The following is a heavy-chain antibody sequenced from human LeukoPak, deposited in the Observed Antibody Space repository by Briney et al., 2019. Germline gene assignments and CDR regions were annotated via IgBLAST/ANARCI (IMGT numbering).Heavy chain of an antibody. D-gene: IGHD5-18*01. CDR2: INHSGST. Sequence: SETLSLTCAVYGGSFSGYYWSWIRQPPGKGLEWIGEINHSGSTNYNPSLKSRATISVDTSKNQFSLKLSSVTAADTAVYYCARGRIQLPIIRRRYYFDYWGQGTLVTVSS. V-gene: IGHV4-34*01. CDR3: ARGRIQLPIIRRRYYFDY. CDR1: GGSFSGYY. J-gene: IGHJ4*02.